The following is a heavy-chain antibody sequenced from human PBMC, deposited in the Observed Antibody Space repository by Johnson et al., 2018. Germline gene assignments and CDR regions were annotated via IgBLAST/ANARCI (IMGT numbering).Heavy chain of an antibody. D-gene: IGHD4-23*01. Sequence: QVQLVQSGGGVVQPGRSLRLSCAASGFTFSSYGMHWVRQAPGKGLEWVAVIWYDGSNKYYADSVKGRFTISRDNSKNTLYLQMNSLRAEDTAVYYCAKDRGYGGRDAVDIWGQGTMVTVSS. V-gene: IGHV3-33*06. CDR3: AKDRGYGGRDAVDI. J-gene: IGHJ3*02. CDR2: IWYDGSNK. CDR1: GFTFSSYG.